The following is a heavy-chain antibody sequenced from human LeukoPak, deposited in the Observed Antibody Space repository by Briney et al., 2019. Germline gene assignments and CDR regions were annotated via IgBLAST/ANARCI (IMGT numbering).Heavy chain of an antibody. CDR2: IYYSGST. D-gene: IGHD1-20*01. J-gene: IGHJ6*02. V-gene: IGHV4-59*01. CDR3: ARDNWNPFYYYYGMDV. CDR1: GGSISSYY. Sequence: KPSETLSLTCTVSGGSISSYYWSWIRQPPGKGLEWIGYIYYSGSTNYNPSLKSRVTISVDTSKNQFSLKLSSVTAADTAVYYCARDNWNPFYYYYGMDVWGQGTTVTVSS.